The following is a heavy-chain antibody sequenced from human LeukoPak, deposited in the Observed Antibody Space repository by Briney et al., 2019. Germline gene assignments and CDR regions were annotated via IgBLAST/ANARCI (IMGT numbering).Heavy chain of an antibody. CDR2: IYPGDSDT. Sequence: GESLKISCKGSGYSFTSYWIGWVRQMPGKGLEWMGIIYPGDSDTRYSPSFQGQVTSSADKSISTAYLQWSSLKASDTAMYYCARTKYSSGWTRSNWFDPWGQGTLVTVSS. CDR1: GYSFTSYW. CDR3: ARTKYSSGWTRSNWFDP. D-gene: IGHD6-19*01. J-gene: IGHJ5*02. V-gene: IGHV5-51*01.